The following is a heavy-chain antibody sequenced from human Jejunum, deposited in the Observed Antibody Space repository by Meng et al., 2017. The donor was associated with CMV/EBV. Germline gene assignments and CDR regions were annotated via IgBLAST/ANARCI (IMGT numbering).Heavy chain of an antibody. CDR2: INSDGSIT. CDR3: ARGGYDFWSGYGGP. D-gene: IGHD3-3*01. CDR1: GFTFSTYY. J-gene: IGHJ5*02. V-gene: IGHV3-74*01. Sequence: SGFTFSTYYMHWVRQAPGKGLVWVSRINSDGSITVYADFVKGRFTISRDNAKSTVYLEMNSLRGDDTAVYYCARGGYDFWSGYGGPWGQGTLVTVSS.